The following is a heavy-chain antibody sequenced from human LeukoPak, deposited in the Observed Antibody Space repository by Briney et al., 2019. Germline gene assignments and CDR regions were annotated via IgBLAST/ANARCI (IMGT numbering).Heavy chain of an antibody. Sequence: SQTLSLTCTVSGGSISSGDYYWSWIRQPPWKGLEWIGYIYYSGSTYYNPSLKSRVTISVDTSKNQFSLKLSSVTAADTAVYYCARTASGYDSRDAFDIWGQGTMVTVSS. CDR1: GGSISSGDYY. CDR3: ARTASGYDSRDAFDI. V-gene: IGHV4-30-4*01. J-gene: IGHJ3*02. D-gene: IGHD5-12*01. CDR2: IYYSGST.